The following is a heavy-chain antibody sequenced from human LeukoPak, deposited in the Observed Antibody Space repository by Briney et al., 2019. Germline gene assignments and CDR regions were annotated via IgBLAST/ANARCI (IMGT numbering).Heavy chain of an antibody. Sequence: PGRSLRLSCAASGFTFSSYGMHWVRQAPGKGLEWVALISFDGSKEYLADSVKGRFTISRDNSKNTLYLQMNSLIPDDTAVYYCAKGRQEWWTFDALDIWGQETMVTVSS. D-gene: IGHD2-8*01. J-gene: IGHJ3*02. CDR2: ISFDGSKE. CDR3: AKGRQEWWTFDALDI. CDR1: GFTFSSYG. V-gene: IGHV3-30*18.